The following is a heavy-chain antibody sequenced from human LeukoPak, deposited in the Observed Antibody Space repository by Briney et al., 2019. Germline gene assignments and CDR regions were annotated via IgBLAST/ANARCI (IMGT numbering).Heavy chain of an antibody. D-gene: IGHD3-10*01. CDR2: INHSGST. J-gene: IGHJ4*02. V-gene: IGHV4-34*01. Sequence: PSETLSLTCAVYGGPFSGYYWSWIRQPPGKGLEWIGEINHSGSTNYNPSLKSRVTISVDTSKNQFSLKLSSVTAADTAVYYCARGRGYYGSGRTLFDYWGQGTLVTVSS. CDR3: ARGRGYYGSGRTLFDY. CDR1: GGPFSGYY.